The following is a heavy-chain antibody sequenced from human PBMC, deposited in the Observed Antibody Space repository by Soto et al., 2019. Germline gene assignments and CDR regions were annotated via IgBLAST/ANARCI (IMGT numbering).Heavy chain of an antibody. Sequence: PGGSLRLSCAASGFTLSGYAMDWVRQAPGKGLEYVSGISSNGVGTYYANSVKGRFTISRGNSKNSVYLQMNSLRAEDMALYYCAKDMGDIVVVVAGPRVAFDIWGQGTMVTVSS. J-gene: IGHJ3*02. CDR1: GFTLSGYA. CDR2: ISSNGVGT. V-gene: IGHV3-64*01. CDR3: AKDMGDIVVVVAGPRVAFDI. D-gene: IGHD2-15*01.